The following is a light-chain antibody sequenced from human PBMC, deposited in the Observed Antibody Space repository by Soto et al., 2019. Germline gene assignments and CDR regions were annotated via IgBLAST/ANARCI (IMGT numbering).Light chain of an antibody. CDR2: DVS. CDR1: SSDVGGYKY. V-gene: IGLV2-11*01. CDR3: ASNAGSYTWV. J-gene: IGLJ3*02. Sequence: QSVLTQPRSVSGSPGQSVTISCTGTSSDVGGYKYVSWYQQHPGKAPKLIIYDVSKWPSGVPDRFSGSKSGNTASLTISGLQAEDEADYYCASNAGSYTWVFGGGTQLTVL.